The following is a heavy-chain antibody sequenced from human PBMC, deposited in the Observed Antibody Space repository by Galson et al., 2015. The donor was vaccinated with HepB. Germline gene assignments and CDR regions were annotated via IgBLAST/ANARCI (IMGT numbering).Heavy chain of an antibody. J-gene: IGHJ4*02. Sequence: SETLSLTCTVSGGSISSSSYYWGWIRQPPGKGLEWIGSIYYSGSTYYNPSLKSRVTISVDTSKNQFSLKLSSVTAADTAVYYCARRGYCSSTSCYTEYYFDYWGQGTLVTVSS. CDR1: GGSISSSSYY. CDR2: IYYSGST. V-gene: IGHV4-39*01. D-gene: IGHD2-2*02. CDR3: ARRGYCSSTSCYTEYYFDY.